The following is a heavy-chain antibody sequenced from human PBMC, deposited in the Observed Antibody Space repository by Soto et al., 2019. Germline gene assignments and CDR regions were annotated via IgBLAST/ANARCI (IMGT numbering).Heavy chain of an antibody. CDR3: ARLHCDSPNCVPLDP. V-gene: IGHV4-39*01. CDR2: IHYSGST. Sequence: LSLTCTVSGGSISIGTDYWGWIRQPPGKGLEWIGNIHYSGSTNYNPSLKSRVTISVDTSKNQFSLKLSSVTAADTAGYYCARLHCDSPNCVPLDPWGQGTLVSVSS. J-gene: IGHJ5*02. CDR1: GGSISIGTDY. D-gene: IGHD2-2*01.